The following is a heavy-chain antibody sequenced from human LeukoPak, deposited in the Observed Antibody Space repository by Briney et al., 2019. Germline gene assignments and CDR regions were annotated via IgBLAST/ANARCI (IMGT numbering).Heavy chain of an antibody. J-gene: IGHJ4*02. CDR2: IRSKAYGGTT. D-gene: IGHD3-9*01. CDR3: TRGEPYDILTGPDY. CDR1: GFTFGDYA. Sequence: GGSLRLSCTAYGFTFGDYAMSWVRQAPGKGLEWVGFIRSKAYGGTTEYAASVKGRFTISRDDSKSIAYLQMNSLKTEDTAVYYCTRGEPYDILTGPDYWGQGTLVTVSS. V-gene: IGHV3-49*04.